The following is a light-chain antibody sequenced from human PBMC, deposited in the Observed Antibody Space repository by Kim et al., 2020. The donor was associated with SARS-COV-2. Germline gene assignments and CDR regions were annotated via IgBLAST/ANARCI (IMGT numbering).Light chain of an antibody. V-gene: IGLV2-14*03. CDR2: DVT. Sequence: GQSLTISCTGTSSDVGLFDHVSWYQHHPGKVPKLLIYDVTNRPSGVSDRFSGSKSGNTASLTISGLQSEDEADYYCASYTSTSTYVFGTGTKVTVL. CDR3: ASYTSTSTYV. J-gene: IGLJ1*01. CDR1: SSDVGLFDH.